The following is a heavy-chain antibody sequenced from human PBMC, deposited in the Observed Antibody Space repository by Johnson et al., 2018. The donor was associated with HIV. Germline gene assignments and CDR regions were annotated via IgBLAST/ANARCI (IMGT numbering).Heavy chain of an antibody. CDR1: GFTFSTNA. CDR2: VTYDGSNK. D-gene: IGHD1-26*01. CDR3: ARTRRRVGAKPWGAFDI. V-gene: IGHV3-30*03. J-gene: IGHJ3*02. Sequence: QVQLVESGGGVVQPGRSLRLSCTASGFTFSTNAMHWVRQAPGKGLEWVAGVTYDGSNKYYADSVKGRFTISRDNSKTTLDLQMNSLSPEDTAMYYCARTRRRVGAKPWGAFDIWGQGTAVTVSS.